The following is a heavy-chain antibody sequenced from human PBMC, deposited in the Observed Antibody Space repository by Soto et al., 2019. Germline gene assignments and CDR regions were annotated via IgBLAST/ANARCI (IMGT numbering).Heavy chain of an antibody. CDR1: GGSISSSSYY. V-gene: IGHV4-39*01. D-gene: IGHD6-13*01. CDR3: ARLCIAAAGWAFDM. CDR2: IYYSGST. J-gene: IGHJ3*02. Sequence: QLQLQESGPGLVKPSETLSLTCTVSGGSISSSSYYWGWIRQPPGKGLEWIGSIYYSGSTYYNPSLKGRVSISVETSQNQFSLKLGSVTAGDTAVYYCARLCIAAAGWAFDMGGQGTMVTVSS.